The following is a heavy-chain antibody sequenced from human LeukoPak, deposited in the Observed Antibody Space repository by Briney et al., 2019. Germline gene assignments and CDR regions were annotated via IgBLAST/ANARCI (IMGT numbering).Heavy chain of an antibody. Sequence: SETLSLTCVVSGASVSGYYWGWIRQPSGRGLEWIGYVYYSGSTNHNPSVKGRITISVDTSRNQFSLQLSSVTAADTAVYYCARIHRYCSGGACYVLDNWGQGTLVAVSS. J-gene: IGHJ4*02. D-gene: IGHD2-15*01. CDR1: GASVSGYY. CDR2: VYYSGST. CDR3: ARIHRYCSGGACYVLDN. V-gene: IGHV4-59*02.